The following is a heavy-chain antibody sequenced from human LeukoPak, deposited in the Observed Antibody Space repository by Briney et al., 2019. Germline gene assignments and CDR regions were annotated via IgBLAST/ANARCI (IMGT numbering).Heavy chain of an antibody. CDR1: GFTFSSYG. V-gene: IGHV3-30*03. CDR3: ARAVYSI. D-gene: IGHD1-26*01. CDR2: ISYDGSNK. J-gene: IGHJ3*02. Sequence: PGGSLRFSCAASGFTFSSYGRHWVRQAPGKGLEWVAVISYDGSNKYYADSVKGRFTISRDNAKNTLYLQMNSLRAEDTAVYYCARAVYSIWGQGTMVTVSS.